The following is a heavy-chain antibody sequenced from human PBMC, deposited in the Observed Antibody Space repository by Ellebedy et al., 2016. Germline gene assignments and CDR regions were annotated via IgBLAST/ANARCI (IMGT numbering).Heavy chain of an antibody. CDR2: ILASGVGT. D-gene: IGHD2-15*01. V-gene: IGHV3-23*01. J-gene: IGHJ3*01. CDR1: GFPFSSHA. CDR3: ANPGGMVVGDSYIDV. Sequence: GGSLRLSCAASGFPFSSHAMSWVRQAPGRGPEWVSGILASGVGTYYADSVKGRFTISRDNSRNSLYLQMRSLRADDTAVYYCANPGGMVVGDSYIDVWGQGTLVTVSS.